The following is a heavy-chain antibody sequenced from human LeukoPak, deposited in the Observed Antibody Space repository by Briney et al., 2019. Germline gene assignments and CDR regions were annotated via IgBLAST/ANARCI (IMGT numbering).Heavy chain of an antibody. J-gene: IGHJ3*02. V-gene: IGHV4-34*01. CDR1: GGSFSGYY. CDR3: ARGRDDSSGYYDAFDI. Sequence: PSETLSLTCGVYGGSFSGYYWSWIRQPPGKGPEWIGEINHSGRTNYNPSLKSRVTISVDTSKNQFSLKLSSVTAADTAVYYCARGRDDSSGYYDAFDIWGQGTKVTVSS. D-gene: IGHD3-22*01. CDR2: INHSGRT.